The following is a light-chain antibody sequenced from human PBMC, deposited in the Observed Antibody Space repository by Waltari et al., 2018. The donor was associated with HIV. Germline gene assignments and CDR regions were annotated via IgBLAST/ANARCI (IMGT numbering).Light chain of an antibody. CDR3: QQHNSYPPT. J-gene: IGKJ4*01. CDR1: QGIGDD. CDR2: ATS. Sequence: DIQMTQSPSALSASVGDRVTITCRASQGIGDDLGWFQQKPGKAPKRRIYATSRLQSGVPSRFRGSGSGREFTLTISSLQPEDFATYYCQQHNSYPPTFGGGTKVEIK. V-gene: IGKV1-17*01.